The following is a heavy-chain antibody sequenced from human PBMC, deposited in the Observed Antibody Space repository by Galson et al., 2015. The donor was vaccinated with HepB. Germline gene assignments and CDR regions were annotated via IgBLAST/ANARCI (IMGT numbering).Heavy chain of an antibody. CDR1: GFRFSSFD. J-gene: IGHJ4*02. V-gene: IGHV3-30-3*01. CDR3: ARDLVSDVLDHLDY. CDR2: ISGGGGIT. Sequence: SLRLSCAASGFRFSSFDMHWVRQTPGKGLEWVAVISGGGGITIYAESVKGRFTISRDNPKNTLYLQMDSLGSDDTAVYFCARDLVSDVLDHLDYWGQGTLVTVSS. D-gene: IGHD1-1*01.